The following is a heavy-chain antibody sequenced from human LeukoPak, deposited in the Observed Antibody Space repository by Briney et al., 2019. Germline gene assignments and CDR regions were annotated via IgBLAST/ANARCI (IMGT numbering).Heavy chain of an antibody. Sequence: PGGSLRLSCAASGFTFSNYDMSWVRQAPGKGLEWVSSICASGGSTYYADSVKGRFTISRDNSKNTLYLQMNSLRAEDTAVYYCADDYYGWGSYSDWGQGTLVTVSS. CDR3: ADDYYGWGSYSD. V-gene: IGHV3-23*01. D-gene: IGHD3-10*01. J-gene: IGHJ4*02. CDR1: GFTFSNYD. CDR2: ICASGGST.